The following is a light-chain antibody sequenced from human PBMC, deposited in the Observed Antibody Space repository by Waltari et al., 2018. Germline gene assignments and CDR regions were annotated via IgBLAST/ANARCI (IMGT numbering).Light chain of an antibody. CDR3: QQRNSYPYS. V-gene: IGKV1-9*01. CDR2: KAS. Sequence: DIQLTQSPSSLSASVGDRVTITCRASQGISSYLAWYQQKPGKAPKLLIYKASSLQSGVPSRFSGSVSGTEFTLTISSLQPEDFAVYYCQQRNSYPYSFGQGTKVEIK. J-gene: IGKJ2*03. CDR1: QGISSY.